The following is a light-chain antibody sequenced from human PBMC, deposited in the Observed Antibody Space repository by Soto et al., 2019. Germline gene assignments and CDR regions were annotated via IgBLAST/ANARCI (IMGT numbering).Light chain of an antibody. Sequence: QSVLTQPPSASGTPGQRVTISCSGSSSNIASNTVNWYQQLPGTAPKVLIYTDNQRPSGVPDRFSGSKSGTSASLAISGLQSEDEADYYCAAWDDSLHGVVFGGGTKLTVL. CDR1: SSNIASNT. V-gene: IGLV1-44*01. CDR3: AAWDDSLHGVV. CDR2: TDN. J-gene: IGLJ2*01.